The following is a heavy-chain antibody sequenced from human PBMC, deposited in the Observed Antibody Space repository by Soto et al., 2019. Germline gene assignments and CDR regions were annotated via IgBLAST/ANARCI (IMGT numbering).Heavy chain of an antibody. V-gene: IGHV4-31*03. D-gene: IGHD3-10*01. CDR1: GGSISSGGYY. J-gene: IGHJ4*02. CDR3: ATYGSGTYKPTTFDY. CDR2: IYYSGST. Sequence: QVQLQESGPGLVRPSQTLSLTCTVSGGSISSGGYYWSWIRQHPGKGLEWIGYIYYSGSTYYNPSLKSRVTISVDTSKNQFSLKLSSVTAADAAVYYCATYGSGTYKPTTFDYWGQGTLVTVSS.